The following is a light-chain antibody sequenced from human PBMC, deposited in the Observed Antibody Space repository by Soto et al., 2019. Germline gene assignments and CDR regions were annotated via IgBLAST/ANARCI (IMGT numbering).Light chain of an antibody. Sequence: DIQMTQSPSSLSAFVGDSVTVTCRASQPIGTSLHWYQQRAGTASKVLISAATKLQSGVPSRFSGRGSGTDVTLAICSLQPLDSSKCYFQQGYNTFWTFGRGTKGELK. V-gene: IGKV1-39*01. CDR3: QQGYNTFWT. CDR1: QPIGTS. J-gene: IGKJ1*01. CDR2: AAT.